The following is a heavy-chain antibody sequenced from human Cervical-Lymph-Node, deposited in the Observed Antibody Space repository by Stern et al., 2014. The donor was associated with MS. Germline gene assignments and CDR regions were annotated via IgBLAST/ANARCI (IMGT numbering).Heavy chain of an antibody. CDR2: MYHSGST. D-gene: IGHD4-17*01. J-gene: IGHJ3*02. CDR3: ARSSTVTPNAFDI. Sequence: QLQLQESGSGLVKPSQTLSLTCAVSGGSISSGGYSWSWIRQPPGKGLEWIGYMYHSGSTYYTPSIKSRVPNPVDRSKNQFSRKLISVTAADTAVYYCARSSTVTPNAFDIWGQGTMVTVSS. CDR1: GGSISSGGYS. V-gene: IGHV4-30-2*01.